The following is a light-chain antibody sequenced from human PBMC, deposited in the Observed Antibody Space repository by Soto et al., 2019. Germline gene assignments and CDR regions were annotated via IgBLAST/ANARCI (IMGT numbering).Light chain of an antibody. CDR3: VQFAHFPRT. V-gene: IGKV2-24*01. CDR2: QVS. J-gene: IGKJ1*01. CDR1: QSLVYSDGNTY. Sequence: DIVLTQTPLSSPVTLGQPASISCRSSQSLVYSDGNTYLSWLQQRPGQPPRLLIYQVSNRFSGVQDRFSGSGAETDFTLKISRVEAEDVGVYYCVQFAHFPRTFGQGTKVEIK.